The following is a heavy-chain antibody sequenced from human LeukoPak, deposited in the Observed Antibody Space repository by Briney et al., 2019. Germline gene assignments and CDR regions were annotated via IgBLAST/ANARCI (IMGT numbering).Heavy chain of an antibody. CDR3: AKDIRPVRLAFFDY. CDR2: ISSSSSYI. V-gene: IGHV3-21*04. CDR1: GFTFSSYS. D-gene: IGHD3-10*01. J-gene: IGHJ4*02. Sequence: GGSLRLSCAASGFTFSSYSMNWVRQAPGKGLEWVSSISSSSSYIYYADSVKGRFTISRDNAKNSLYLQMNSLRAEDTALYYCAKDIRPVRLAFFDYWGQGTLVTVSS.